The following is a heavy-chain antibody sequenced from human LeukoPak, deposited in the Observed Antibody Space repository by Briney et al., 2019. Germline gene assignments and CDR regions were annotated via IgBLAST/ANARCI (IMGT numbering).Heavy chain of an antibody. V-gene: IGHV1-18*01. J-gene: IGHJ4*02. Sequence: ASVKVSCKASGYTFTSYGISWVRQAPGQGLEWMGWISGYNGNTNYAQKLQGRVTMTTDTSTSTAYMELRSLRSDDTAVYYCARDSYCSGGSCYSESSDYWGQGTLVTVSS. CDR3: ARDSYCSGGSCYSESSDY. D-gene: IGHD2-15*01. CDR2: ISGYNGNT. CDR1: GYTFTSYG.